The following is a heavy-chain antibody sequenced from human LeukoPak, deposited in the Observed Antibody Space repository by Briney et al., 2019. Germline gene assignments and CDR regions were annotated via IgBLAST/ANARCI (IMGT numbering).Heavy chain of an antibody. CDR3: ATDRGAYDSGTSFYDY. J-gene: IGHJ4*02. CDR2: IWYDGSKK. D-gene: IGHD3-10*01. CDR1: GFTFSSYG. V-gene: IGHV3-33*01. Sequence: PGRSLRLSCAASGFTFSSYGMHWVLQAPGKGLEWVALIWYDGSKKYYADSVKGRFTISRDDPKNTLYLQMNSLRVEDTAVYYCATDRGAYDSGTSFYDYWGQGSLVTVSA.